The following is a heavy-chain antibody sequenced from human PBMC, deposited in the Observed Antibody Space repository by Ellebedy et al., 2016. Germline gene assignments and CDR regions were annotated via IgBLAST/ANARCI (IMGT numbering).Heavy chain of an antibody. D-gene: IGHD1-26*01. J-gene: IGHJ6*03. CDR2: ISRSGDST. CDR1: GFMFSNYV. V-gene: IGHV3-23*01. Sequence: GGSLRLSXEASGFMFSNYVMNWVRQTPEKGLEWVSSISRSGDSTKDADSVKGRFTISRDNSTNTLYLQMNSLRAEDTAVYYCAKNLYSGSDFGHIYMDVWGKGITVTVSS. CDR3: AKNLYSGSDFGHIYMDV.